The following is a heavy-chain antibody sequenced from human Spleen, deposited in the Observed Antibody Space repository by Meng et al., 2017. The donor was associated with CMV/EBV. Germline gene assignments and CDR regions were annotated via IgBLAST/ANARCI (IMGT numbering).Heavy chain of an antibody. CDR2: IIKDGSVT. V-gene: IGHV3-74*01. Sequence: GESLKISCAGSGFAFGTYWMHWVRQGPGKGLVWVSSIIKDGSVTHYADFVKGRFTVSRDNAKNTLYLQLNSLRAEDTAVYYCARCRDPVLMVYARNYGMDVWGQGTTVTVSS. J-gene: IGHJ6*02. D-gene: IGHD2-8*01. CDR1: GFAFGTYW. CDR3: ARCRDPVLMVYARNYGMDV.